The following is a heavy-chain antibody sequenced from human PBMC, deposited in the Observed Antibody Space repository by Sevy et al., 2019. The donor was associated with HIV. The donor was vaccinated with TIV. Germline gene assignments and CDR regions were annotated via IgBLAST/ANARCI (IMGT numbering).Heavy chain of an antibody. CDR1: GFTFSSYA. D-gene: IGHD2-2*01. Sequence: GGSLRLSCAASGFTFSSYAMSWVRQAPGKGLEWVSAISGSGGSTYYADSVKGRLTISRDNSKNTLYLQMNSLRAEDTAVYYCAKDWGYCSSTSCYGEYYFDYWGQGTLVTVSS. J-gene: IGHJ4*02. CDR2: ISGSGGST. V-gene: IGHV3-23*01. CDR3: AKDWGYCSSTSCYGEYYFDY.